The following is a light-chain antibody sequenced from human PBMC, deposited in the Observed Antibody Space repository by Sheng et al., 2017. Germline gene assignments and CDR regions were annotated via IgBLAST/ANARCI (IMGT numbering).Light chain of an antibody. CDR3: QQYGSSPT. CDR2: GAS. J-gene: IGKJ1*01. Sequence: ETVLTQSPATLSLSPGERATLSCRASQSVSSNLAWYQHKPGQAPRLLIYGASSRATGIPDRFSGGGSGTDFTLTISRLEPEDFAVYYCQQYGSSPTFGQGTKVEIK. V-gene: IGKV3-20*01. CDR1: QSVSSN.